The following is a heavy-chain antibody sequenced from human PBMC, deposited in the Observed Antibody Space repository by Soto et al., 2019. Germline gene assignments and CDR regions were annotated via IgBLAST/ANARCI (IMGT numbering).Heavy chain of an antibody. Sequence: QVQLVESGGGVVQPGRSLRLSCAASGFTFSSYGMRWVRQAPGKGLEWVAVIWYDGSNKYYADSVKGRFTISRDNSKNTLYLQMNSLRAEDTAVYYCARDPLMAARGYYYYGMDVWGQGTTVTVSS. CDR2: IWYDGSNK. CDR3: ARDPLMAARGYYYYGMDV. D-gene: IGHD6-6*01. J-gene: IGHJ6*02. CDR1: GFTFSSYG. V-gene: IGHV3-33*01.